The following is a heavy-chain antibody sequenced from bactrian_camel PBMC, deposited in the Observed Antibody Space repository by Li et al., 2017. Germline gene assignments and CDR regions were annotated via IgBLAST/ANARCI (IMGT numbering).Heavy chain of an antibody. V-gene: IGHV3S26*01. Sequence: VQLVESGGGSVRTGGSLRLSCAASGATAGRHCMAWFRQAPGKEREGVAVIDSDGESSYGDSVKGRLSVSQDNAGNTLYLQMNSLKPEDTAVYYCAAGRGYRKSGYCILLGQWFDSWGQGTQVTVS. J-gene: IGHJ6*01. D-gene: IGHD2*01. CDR2: IDSDGES. CDR3: AAGRGYRKSGYCILLGQWFDS. CDR1: GATAGRHC.